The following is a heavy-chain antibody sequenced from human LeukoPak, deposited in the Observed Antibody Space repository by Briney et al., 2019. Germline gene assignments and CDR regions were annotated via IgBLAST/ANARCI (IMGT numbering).Heavy chain of an antibody. CDR3: ARDRGITTARGVPSWFDP. D-gene: IGHD3-10*01. V-gene: IGHV4-61*02. CDR1: GDSISNGNYY. Sequence: NPSETLSLTCTVSGDSISNGNYYWTWIRQPAGKGLEWIGRLDSTGSPNYNPSLKSRVTISIDASKNQFSLKLSSVTVADTAVYYCARDRGITTARGVPSWFDPWGQGTLVTVSS. CDR2: LDSTGSP. J-gene: IGHJ5*02.